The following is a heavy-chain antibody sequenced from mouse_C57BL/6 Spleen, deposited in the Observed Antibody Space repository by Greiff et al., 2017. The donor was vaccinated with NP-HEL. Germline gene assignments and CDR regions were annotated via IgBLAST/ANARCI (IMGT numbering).Heavy chain of an antibody. Sequence: EVKLMESGGGLVQPGGSLKLSCAASGFTFSDYYMYWVRQTPEKRLEWVAYISNGGGSTYYPDTVKGRFTISRDNAKNTLYLQMSRLKSEDTAMYYCADGEFAYWGQGTLVTVSA. CDR2: ISNGGGST. CDR3: ADGEFAY. CDR1: GFTFSDYY. V-gene: IGHV5-12*01. J-gene: IGHJ3*01.